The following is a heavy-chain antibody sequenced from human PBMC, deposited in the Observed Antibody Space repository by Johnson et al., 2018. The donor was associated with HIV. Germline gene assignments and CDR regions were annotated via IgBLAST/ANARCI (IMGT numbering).Heavy chain of an antibody. J-gene: IGHJ3*02. D-gene: IGHD1-14*01. CDR3: ARDQGELRRTHAFDI. CDR1: GFTFDDYG. Sequence: VQLVESGGGVVRPGGSLRLSCAAAGFTFDDYGMSWVRQAPGKGLEWVSTISGSGDNTYYADSVKGRFTISRDNAKNSLYLQMNSLRAGDTAVYYCARDQGELRRTHAFDIWGQGTMVTVSS. V-gene: IGHV3-20*04. CDR2: ISGSGDNT.